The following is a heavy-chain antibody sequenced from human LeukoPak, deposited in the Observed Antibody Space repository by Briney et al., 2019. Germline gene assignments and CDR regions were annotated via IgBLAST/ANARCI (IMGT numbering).Heavy chain of an antibody. V-gene: IGHV3-48*01. CDR2: IKSGGNAV. Sequence: PGGSLRLSCAASGFTFSTYNMLWVRQTPGKGPEFLFYIKSGGNAVHYADSVKDRFTFSRDNAKNSLYLQMTGLRVEDSGIYYCARVGSRGDWFDYWGQGTRVTVSS. CDR1: GFTFSTYN. CDR3: ARVGSRGDWFDY. D-gene: IGHD1-26*01. J-gene: IGHJ5*01.